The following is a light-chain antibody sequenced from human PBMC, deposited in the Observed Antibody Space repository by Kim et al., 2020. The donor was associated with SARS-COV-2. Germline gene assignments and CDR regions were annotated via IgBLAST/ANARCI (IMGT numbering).Light chain of an antibody. CDR2: AAS. CDR3: LQHNSYPIT. V-gene: IGKV1-17*01. Sequence: ASVGDRVTITCRASEGIDKDLAWFQQKPGRAPKRLIYAASTLQGGVPSRFSGSRSWTEFTLTISSLQPEDFATYYCLQHNSYPITFGGGTKVDIK. CDR1: EGIDKD. J-gene: IGKJ4*01.